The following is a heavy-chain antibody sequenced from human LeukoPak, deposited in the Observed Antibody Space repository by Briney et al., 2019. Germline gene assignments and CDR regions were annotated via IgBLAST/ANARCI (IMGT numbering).Heavy chain of an antibody. D-gene: IGHD2-2*01. CDR2: IIPILGIA. J-gene: IGHJ4*02. CDR1: GGTFSSYA. Sequence: SVKVSCKASGGTFSSYAISWVRQAPGQRLEWMGRIIPILGIANYAQKFQGRVTITADKSTSTAYMELSSLRSEDTAVYYCASVGYCSSTSCYHFDYWGQGTLVTVSS. V-gene: IGHV1-69*04. CDR3: ASVGYCSSTSCYHFDY.